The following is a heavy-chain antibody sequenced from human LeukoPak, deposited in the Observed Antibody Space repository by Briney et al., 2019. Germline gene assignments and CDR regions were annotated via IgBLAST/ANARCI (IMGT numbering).Heavy chain of an antibody. CDR3: ARVEPPDGLSNFDY. CDR1: GYTFTGYY. D-gene: IGHD2/OR15-2a*01. J-gene: IGHJ4*02. V-gene: IGHV1-2*02. CDR2: INPNSGGT. Sequence: ASVKVSCKASGYTFTGYYMHWVRQAPGQGLEWMGWINPNSGGTNYAQKFQGRVTMTRDTSISTAYMELSRLRSDDTAVYYCARVEPPDGLSNFDYWGQGTLVTVSS.